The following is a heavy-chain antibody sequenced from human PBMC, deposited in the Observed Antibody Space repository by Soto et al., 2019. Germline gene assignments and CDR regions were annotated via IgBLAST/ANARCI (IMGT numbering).Heavy chain of an antibody. J-gene: IGHJ6*02. D-gene: IGHD1-26*01. Sequence: GSGPTLVNPTQTLTLTCTFSGFSLSTSGMCVSWIRQPPGKALEWLALIDWDDDKYYSTSLKTRLTISKDTSKNQVVLTMTNMDPVDTATYYCARSFYSGSYYYYGMDVWGQGTTVTVSS. CDR3: ARSFYSGSYYYYGMDV. CDR2: IDWDDDK. V-gene: IGHV2-70*01. CDR1: GFSLSTSGMC.